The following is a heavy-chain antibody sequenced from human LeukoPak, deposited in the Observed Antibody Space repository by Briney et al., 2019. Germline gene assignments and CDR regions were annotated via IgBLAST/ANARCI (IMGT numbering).Heavy chain of an antibody. CDR2: INPNSGGT. Sequence: ASVKVSCKASGYTSTGYYMHWVRQAPGQGLEWMGWINPNSGGTNYAQKFQGRVTMTRDTSISTAYMELSRLRSDDTAVYYCARVRYFDWLPHFDYWGQGTLVTVSS. D-gene: IGHD3-9*01. CDR1: GYTSTGYY. V-gene: IGHV1-2*02. J-gene: IGHJ4*02. CDR3: ARVRYFDWLPHFDY.